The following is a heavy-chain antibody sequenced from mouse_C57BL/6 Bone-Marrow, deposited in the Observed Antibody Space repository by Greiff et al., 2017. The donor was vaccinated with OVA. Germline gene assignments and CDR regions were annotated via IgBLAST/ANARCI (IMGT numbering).Heavy chain of an antibody. Sequence: EVHLVESGGGLVQPGGSLKLSCAASGFTFSDYYMYWVRQTPEKRLEWVAYISNGGGSTYYPDTVKGRFTISRDNAKNTLYLQMSRLKSEDTAMYYCARHSLKYETGFDYWGQGTTLTVSS. CDR2: ISNGGGST. V-gene: IGHV5-12*01. J-gene: IGHJ2*01. CDR1: GFTFSDYY. CDR3: ARHSLKYETGFDY. D-gene: IGHD6-5*01.